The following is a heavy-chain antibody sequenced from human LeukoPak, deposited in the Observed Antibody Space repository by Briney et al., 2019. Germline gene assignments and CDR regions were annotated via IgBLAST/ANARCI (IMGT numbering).Heavy chain of an antibody. Sequence: ASVKVSCKASGYTFTGYYMHWVRQAPGQGLEWMGWINPNSGGTNYAQKFQGRVTMTRDTSISTAYMELSRLRSDDTAVYYRAREYCSSTSCYAANWFDPWGQGTLVTVSS. J-gene: IGHJ5*02. D-gene: IGHD2-2*01. CDR2: INPNSGGT. V-gene: IGHV1-2*02. CDR1: GYTFTGYY. CDR3: AREYCSSTSCYAANWFDP.